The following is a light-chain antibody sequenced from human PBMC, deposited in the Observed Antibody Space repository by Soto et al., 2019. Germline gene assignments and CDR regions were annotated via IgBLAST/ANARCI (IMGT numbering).Light chain of an antibody. Sequence: IQLTQSPSSLSASVGDRVTITCRASQGISSYLAWYQQKPGKAPKFLIYAASTLQSGVPSRFSGSGSGTDFTLTTSSLQPEDFATYYCQQLNSYPRTFGPGTKVDIK. CDR3: QQLNSYPRT. CDR2: AAS. J-gene: IGKJ3*01. CDR1: QGISSY. V-gene: IGKV1-9*01.